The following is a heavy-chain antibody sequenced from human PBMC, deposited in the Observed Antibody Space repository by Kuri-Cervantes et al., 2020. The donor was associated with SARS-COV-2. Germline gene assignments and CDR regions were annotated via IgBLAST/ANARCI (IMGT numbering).Heavy chain of an antibody. D-gene: IGHD6-19*01. J-gene: IGHJ6*02. CDR2: ISYDGSNK. V-gene: IGHV3-30*18. Sequence: LSLTCAASGFTFSSYGMHWVRQAPGKGLEWVAVISYDGSNKYYADSVKGRFTISRDNSKNTLYLQMNSLRAEDTAVYYCAKDLGSGWYYYGMDVWGQATTATVSS. CDR1: GFTFSSYG. CDR3: AKDLGSGWYYYGMDV.